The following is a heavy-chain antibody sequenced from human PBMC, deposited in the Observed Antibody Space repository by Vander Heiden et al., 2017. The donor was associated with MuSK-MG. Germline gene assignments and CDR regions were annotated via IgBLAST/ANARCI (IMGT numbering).Heavy chain of an antibody. CDR2: ISYDGSNK. J-gene: IGHJ4*02. Sequence: QVQLVESGGGVVQPGRSLRLSCAAPGFTFSSYAMHWVRQAPGKGLGWVAVISYDGSNKYYADSVKGRFTISRDNSKNTLYLQMNSLRAEDTAVYYCASGYSSGWYYFDYWGQGTLVTVSS. CDR1: GFTFSSYA. D-gene: IGHD6-19*01. V-gene: IGHV3-30*04. CDR3: ASGYSSGWYYFDY.